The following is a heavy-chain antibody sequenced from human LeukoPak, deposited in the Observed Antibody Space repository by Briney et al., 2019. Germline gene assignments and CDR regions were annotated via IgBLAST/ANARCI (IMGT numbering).Heavy chain of an antibody. CDR3: ARLYSSSSGLRASDY. D-gene: IGHD6-6*01. Sequence: GGSLRLSCAASGFTFSSYWMHWVRQAPGKGLVWDSRINMDGSITSYADSVKGRFTISRDNAKNSLYLQMNSLRAEDTAVYYCARLYSSSSGLRASDYWGQGTLVTVSS. J-gene: IGHJ4*02. CDR2: INMDGSIT. CDR1: GFTFSSYW. V-gene: IGHV3-74*01.